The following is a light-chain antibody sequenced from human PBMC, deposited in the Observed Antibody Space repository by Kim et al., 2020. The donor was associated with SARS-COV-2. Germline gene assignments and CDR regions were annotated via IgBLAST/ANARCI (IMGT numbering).Light chain of an antibody. CDR3: QSRDSGGNVV. J-gene: IGLJ2*01. CDR2: GRN. CDR1: SLRSYY. Sequence: SSELTQDPAVSVALEQTVRITCQGDSLRSYYATWYQQKPRQAPVLVIYGRNNRPAGIPDRLSGSTSGNTASLTISGAQAEDEADFYCQSRDSGGNVVFGGGTQLTVL. V-gene: IGLV3-19*01.